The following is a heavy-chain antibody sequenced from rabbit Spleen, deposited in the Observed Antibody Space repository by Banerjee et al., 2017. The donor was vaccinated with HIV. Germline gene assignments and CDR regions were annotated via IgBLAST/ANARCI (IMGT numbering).Heavy chain of an antibody. V-gene: IGHV1S45*01. CDR1: GFSFSSSYW. CDR3: ARGYSYGYPGYAYGTSYFNL. CDR2: IYVGSSGNT. D-gene: IGHD6-1*01. J-gene: IGHJ4*01. Sequence: QEQLEESGGDLVKPEGSLTLTCTASGFSFSSSYWICWVRQAPGKGLEWIACIYVGSSGNTHYASWAKGRFTISKTSSTTVTLQMTSLTGADTATYFCARGYSYGYPGYAYGTSYFNLWGQGTLVTVS.